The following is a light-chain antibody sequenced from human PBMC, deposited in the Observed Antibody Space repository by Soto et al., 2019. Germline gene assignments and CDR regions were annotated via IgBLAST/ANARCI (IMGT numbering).Light chain of an antibody. CDR2: DAS. CDR3: QQLGTSPFT. CDR1: QSVSSY. Sequence: EIVLTQSPATLSLSPGERATLSCRASQSVSSYLAWYQQKPGQAPRLLIYDASNRATGIPARFSGSGSGTDFTLTISSLEPEDFAVYFCQQLGTSPFTFGPGTKVEIK. V-gene: IGKV3-11*01. J-gene: IGKJ3*01.